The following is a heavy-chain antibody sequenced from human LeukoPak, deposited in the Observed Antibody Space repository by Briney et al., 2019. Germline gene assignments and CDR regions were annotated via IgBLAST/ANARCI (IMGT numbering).Heavy chain of an antibody. J-gene: IGHJ4*02. CDR2: ISGSGGST. V-gene: IGHV3-23*01. CDR1: GFTFSSYG. D-gene: IGHD3-10*01. Sequence: GGSLRLSCAASGFTFSSYGMSWVRQAPGKGLEWVSAISGSGGSTYYADSVKGRFTISRDNSKNTLYLQMNSLRAEDTAVYYCAREYDSGSYYNFGYWGQGTLVTVSS. CDR3: AREYDSGSYYNFGY.